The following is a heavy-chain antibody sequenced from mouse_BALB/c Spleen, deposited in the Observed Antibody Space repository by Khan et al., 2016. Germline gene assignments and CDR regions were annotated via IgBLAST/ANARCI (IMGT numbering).Heavy chain of an antibody. CDR2: IDPANGNT. Sequence: VRLQQSGAELVKPGGSVKLSCTASGFNIKDTYMHWVKQRPEQGLEWIGRIDPANGNTKYDQKFQGKATITADTSSNTAYLQLSSLTSEDTAVYYCARSSWEWFAYWGQGTLVTVSA. V-gene: IGHV14-3*02. CDR3: ARSSWEWFAY. J-gene: IGHJ3*01. D-gene: IGHD4-1*01. CDR1: GFNIKDTY.